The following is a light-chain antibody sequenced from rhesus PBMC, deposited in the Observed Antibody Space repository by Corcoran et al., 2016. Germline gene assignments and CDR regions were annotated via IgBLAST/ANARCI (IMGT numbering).Light chain of an antibody. V-gene: IGKV1-36*02. J-gene: IGKJ2*01. Sequence: DIQMTQSPSSLSASVGDRVTIPCRASQGISDYLRWYQQKPGKTPKRLIYAASSLESGVPSRFSGSGSGTDFTLTLSRLQPEDFAAYYCLQGYSTPYSFGRGTKVEIK. CDR3: LQGYSTPYS. CDR2: AAS. CDR1: QGISDY.